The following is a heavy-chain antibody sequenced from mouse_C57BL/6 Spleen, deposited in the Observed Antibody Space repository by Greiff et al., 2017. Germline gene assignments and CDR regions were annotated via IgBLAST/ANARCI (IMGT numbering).Heavy chain of an antibody. J-gene: IGHJ2*01. D-gene: IGHD1-1*01. CDR1: GYTFTSYW. CDR2: IYPGSGST. Sequence: VQLQQPGAELAKPGASVKMSCKASGYTFTSYWITWVKQRPGQGLEWIGDIYPGSGSTNYNEKFKSKATLTVDTSSSTAYMQLSSLTSEDSAVYYCARKGYYYGSSPLDYWGQGTTLTVSS. V-gene: IGHV1-55*01. CDR3: ARKGYYYGSSPLDY.